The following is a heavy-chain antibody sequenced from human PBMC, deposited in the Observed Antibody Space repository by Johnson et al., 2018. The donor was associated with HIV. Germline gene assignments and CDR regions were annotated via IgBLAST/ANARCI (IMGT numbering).Heavy chain of an antibody. CDR1: GFTFDNYG. D-gene: IGHD5-12*01. CDR2: INWNGNTI. CDR3: ASGDDDGF. Sequence: VQLVESGGGVVQPGRSLRLSCAASGFTFDNYGMNWVRQAPGKGLEWVSGINWNGNTIGYAYSVKGRFTISRDNSRNTLYLQMNSLRPEDTAVYYCASGDDDGFWGRGTLVTVSS. V-gene: IGHV3-20*04. J-gene: IGHJ4*03.